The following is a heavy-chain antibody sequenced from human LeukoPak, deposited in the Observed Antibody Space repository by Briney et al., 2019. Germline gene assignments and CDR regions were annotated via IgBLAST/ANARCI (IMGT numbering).Heavy chain of an antibody. V-gene: IGHV3-21*01. CDR1: GFTFSSYS. CDR3: ARGVGLLLPGVFDY. J-gene: IGHJ4*02. CDR2: ISSSGTYI. D-gene: IGHD2-15*01. Sequence: GGSLRLSCAASGFTFSSYSMAWVRQAPGKGLEWVSSISSSGTYIYYADSVKGRFTISRDNAKNSLYLQMNSLRAEDTALYYCARGVGLLLPGVFDYWGQANLVTVSS.